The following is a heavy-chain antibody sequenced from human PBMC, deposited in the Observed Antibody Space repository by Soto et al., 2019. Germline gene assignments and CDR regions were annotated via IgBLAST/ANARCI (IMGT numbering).Heavy chain of an antibody. CDR2: IWYDGSNK. J-gene: IGHJ6*02. Sequence: GGSLRLSCAASGFTFSSYGMHWVRQAPGKGLEWVAVIWYDGSNKYYADSVKGRFTISRDNSKNTLYLQMNSLGAEDTAVYYCARDIYDSSGPSYYYYGMDVWGQGTTVTVSS. V-gene: IGHV3-33*01. CDR3: ARDIYDSSGPSYYYYGMDV. CDR1: GFTFSSYG. D-gene: IGHD3-22*01.